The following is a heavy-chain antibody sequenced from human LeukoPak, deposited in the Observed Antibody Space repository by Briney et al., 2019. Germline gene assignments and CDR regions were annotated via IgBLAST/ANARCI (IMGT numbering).Heavy chain of an antibody. D-gene: IGHD4-17*01. J-gene: IGHJ6*02. Sequence: PSETLSLTCTVSGGSISSHYWSWIRQPPGKGLEWVSSMSGSGGSTYYADSVKGRFTISRDDSKNTLYLQMNSLRAEDTAVYYCARVRYGELDVWGQGTTVTVSS. CDR3: ARVRYGELDV. CDR1: GGSISSHY. V-gene: IGHV3-23*01. CDR2: MSGSGGST.